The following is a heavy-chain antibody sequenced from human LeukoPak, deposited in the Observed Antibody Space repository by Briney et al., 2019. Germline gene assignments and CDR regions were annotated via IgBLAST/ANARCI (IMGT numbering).Heavy chain of an antibody. CDR1: GYTFTSYA. J-gene: IGHJ5*02. Sequence: ASVKVSCKASGYTFTSYAMNWVRQAPGQGLEWMGWINTNTGNPTYAQGFTGRSVFSLDTSVSTAYLQISSLKAEDTAVYYCARDGEMATIRNGFDPWGQGTLVTVSS. CDR2: INTNTGNP. CDR3: ARDGEMATIRNGFDP. V-gene: IGHV7-4-1*02. D-gene: IGHD5-24*01.